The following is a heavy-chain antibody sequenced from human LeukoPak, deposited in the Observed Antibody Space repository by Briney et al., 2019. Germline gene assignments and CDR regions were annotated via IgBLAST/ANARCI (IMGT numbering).Heavy chain of an antibody. V-gene: IGHV1-2*02. Sequence: GASVTVSCMASGYTFTDYHMHWGRQAPGQGVGWMGWINLNSGGTNSAQRFQGRGTMTRETSISTAYMELSRLRSDDTAVYYCATEGNSGTYDYWGPGTLATVS. J-gene: IGHJ4*02. CDR2: INLNSGGT. D-gene: IGHD3-10*01. CDR1: GYTFTDYH. CDR3: ATEGNSGTYDY.